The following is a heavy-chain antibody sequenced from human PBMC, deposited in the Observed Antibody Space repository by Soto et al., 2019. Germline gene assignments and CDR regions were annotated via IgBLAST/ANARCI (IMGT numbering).Heavy chain of an antibody. Sequence: QLQLQESGSGLVKPSQTLSLTCAVSGASVDSGGYSWSWIRQPPGKGLEWIGYIYHGVSTDYNPSLKCRVILSVDSSKNLFSLSVSSVTAADTAVYFCVRSGCSSTACHTAWFDPWGPGTLVTVSS. J-gene: IGHJ5*02. CDR1: GASVDSGGYS. CDR2: IYHGVST. V-gene: IGHV4-30-2*01. D-gene: IGHD2-2*01. CDR3: VRSGCSSTACHTAWFDP.